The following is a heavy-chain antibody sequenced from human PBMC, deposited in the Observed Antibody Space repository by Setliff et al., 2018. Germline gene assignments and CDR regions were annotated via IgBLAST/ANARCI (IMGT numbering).Heavy chain of an antibody. J-gene: IGHJ3*02. CDR1: GGSISDYY. CDR2: INHSGST. CDR3: ARTMYSSSWYGAFDI. Sequence: PSETLSLTCGGYGGSISDYYWSWIRQPPGKGLEWIGEINHSGSTNYNPSLKSRVTISLDTSRNQISLKLSSVTAADTAVYYCARTMYSSSWYGAFDIWGQGTMVTVSS. D-gene: IGHD6-13*01. V-gene: IGHV4-34*01.